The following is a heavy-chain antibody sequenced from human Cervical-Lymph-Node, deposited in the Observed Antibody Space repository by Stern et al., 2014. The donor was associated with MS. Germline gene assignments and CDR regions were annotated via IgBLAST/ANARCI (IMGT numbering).Heavy chain of an antibody. J-gene: IGHJ4*02. CDR1: GGTFSSYT. V-gene: IGHV1-69*12. CDR2: VIPMFGIA. Sequence: QVQLVQSGAEVKKPGSSVKVSCKASGGTFSSYTIGWVRQAPGQGLEWMGGVIPMFGIANYEEKFQGRVTITADESTSTAYMDLSTLRSEDTAVYYCARATSDYIWGSYRYLDYWGQGTQVTVSS. D-gene: IGHD3-16*02. CDR3: ARATSDYIWGSYRYLDY.